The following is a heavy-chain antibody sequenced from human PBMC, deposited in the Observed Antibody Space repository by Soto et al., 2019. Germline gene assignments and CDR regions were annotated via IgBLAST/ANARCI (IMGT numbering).Heavy chain of an antibody. CDR3: EKDGWRQGGSGYYYWVPEFIDY. Sequence: SLRLSCAASGFTFSSYAMSWVRQAPGKGLDWVSAISGSGGSTYYADSVKGRFTISRDNSKNTLYLQMNSLRAEDTAVYYCEKDGWRQGGSGYYYWVPEFIDYWGQGTLVTVSS. CDR2: ISGSGGST. D-gene: IGHD3-22*01. V-gene: IGHV3-23*01. CDR1: GFTFSSYA. J-gene: IGHJ4*02.